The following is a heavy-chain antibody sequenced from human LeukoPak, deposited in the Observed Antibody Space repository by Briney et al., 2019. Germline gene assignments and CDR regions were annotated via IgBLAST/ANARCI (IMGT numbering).Heavy chain of an antibody. J-gene: IGHJ4*02. V-gene: IGHV3-74*01. Sequence: GGSLRLSCAASGFTFTTYWMHWVRQAPGEGREWGSRIKGDEMTTNYADSVEGRFTISRDNAKNTVYLEINSLRAEDTAVYYCARGGLFAYYFDYWGQGTLVTVSS. CDR3: ARGGLFAYYFDY. CDR2: IKGDEMTT. D-gene: IGHD3-10*02. CDR1: GFTFTTYW.